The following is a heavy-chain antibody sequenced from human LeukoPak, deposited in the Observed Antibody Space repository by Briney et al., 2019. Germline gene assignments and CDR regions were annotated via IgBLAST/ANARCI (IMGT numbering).Heavy chain of an antibody. J-gene: IGHJ5*02. CDR1: GYTFTGYY. Sequence: GASVKVSCKASGYTFTGYYMHWVRQAPGQGLEWMGWINPNSGGTNYAQKFQGRVTMTRDTSISTAYMELSRLRSDDTAVYYCARTHPRYYYDSSPQNWFDPWGQGTPVTVSS. V-gene: IGHV1-2*02. D-gene: IGHD3-22*01. CDR3: ARTHPRYYYDSSPQNWFDP. CDR2: INPNSGGT.